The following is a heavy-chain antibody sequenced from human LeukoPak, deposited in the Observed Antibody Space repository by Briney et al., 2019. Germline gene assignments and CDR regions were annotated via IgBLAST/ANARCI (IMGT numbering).Heavy chain of an antibody. D-gene: IGHD3-3*01. J-gene: IGHJ6*02. CDR2: MNPNSGNT. CDR1: GYTFTSYD. Sequence: ASVKVSCKASGYTFTSYDISWVRQATGQGLEWMGWMNPNSGNTGYAQKFQGRVTMTRNTSISTAYMELSSLRSEDTAVYYCARDQKYYDFWSGYSGYYYYYYGMDVWGQGTTVTVSS. V-gene: IGHV1-8*01. CDR3: ARDQKYYDFWSGYSGYYYYYYGMDV.